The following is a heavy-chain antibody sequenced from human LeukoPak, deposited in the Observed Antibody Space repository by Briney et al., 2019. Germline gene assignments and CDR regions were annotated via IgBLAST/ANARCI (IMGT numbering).Heavy chain of an antibody. V-gene: IGHV3-15*01. CDR2: IKSITDGGTA. J-gene: IGHJ4*02. CDR1: GFTFTNAW. Sequence: GGSLRLSCAASGFTFTNAWMSWVRQTPGKGLEWVGRIKSITDGGTADYAAPVKGRFTISRDDSKTTLYLQMNSLKTEDTAVYYCTTVPYYGDYLFDYWGQGTLVTVSS. CDR3: TTVPYYGDYLFDY. D-gene: IGHD4-17*01.